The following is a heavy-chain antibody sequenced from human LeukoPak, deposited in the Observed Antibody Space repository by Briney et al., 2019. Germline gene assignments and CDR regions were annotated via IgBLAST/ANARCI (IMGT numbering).Heavy chain of an antibody. CDR2: ISAYNGNT. V-gene: IGHV1-18*01. J-gene: IGHJ5*02. CDR3: ARDSGYCSSTSCYPPNWFGP. CDR1: GYTFTSYG. D-gene: IGHD2-2*01. Sequence: GASVKVSCKASGYTFTSYGISWVRQAPGQGLEWMGWISAYNGNTNYAQKLQGRVTMTTDTSTSTAYMELRSLRSDDTAVYYCARDSGYCSSTSCYPPNWFGPWGQGTLVTVSS.